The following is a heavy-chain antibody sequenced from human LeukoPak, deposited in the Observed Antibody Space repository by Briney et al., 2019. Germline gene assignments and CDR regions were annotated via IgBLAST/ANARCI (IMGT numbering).Heavy chain of an antibody. CDR3: ARKTGFFLSDP. J-gene: IGHJ5*02. CDR2: ITGSGGAT. D-gene: IGHD2/OR15-2a*01. Sequence: GGSLGLSCAASGFTFSSYAMTWVRQAPGKGLEWVSSITGSGGATYYADSVEGRFTISRDNSKNTLYLQMNSLGAEDTAVYYCARKTGFFLSDPWGQGTLVTVSS. CDR1: GFTFSSYA. V-gene: IGHV3-23*01.